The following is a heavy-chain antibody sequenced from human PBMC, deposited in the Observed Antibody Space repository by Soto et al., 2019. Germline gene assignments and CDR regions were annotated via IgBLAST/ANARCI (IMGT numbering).Heavy chain of an antibody. V-gene: IGHV3-30*18. CDR3: AKDHLPTTITTPLFDP. J-gene: IGHJ5*02. Sequence: QVQLVGSGGGVVQPGRSLRLSCEASGFSFSSHGMHWVRQAPGKGLEWLAVISYDGNNKYYADSVKGRFSISRDNYKNTLYLQMNSLRAEDTAVYYCAKDHLPTTITTPLFDPSGQGTLVTVSS. D-gene: IGHD4-17*01. CDR1: GFSFSSHG. CDR2: ISYDGNNK.